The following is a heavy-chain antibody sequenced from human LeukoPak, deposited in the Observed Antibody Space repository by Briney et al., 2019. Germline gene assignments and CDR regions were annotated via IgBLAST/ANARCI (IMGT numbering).Heavy chain of an antibody. CDR1: GYTFTSYG. J-gene: IGHJ1*01. CDR2: INPSGGST. V-gene: IGHV1-46*01. D-gene: IGHD6-19*01. Sequence: ASVKVSCKASGYTFTSYGITWVRQAPGQGLEWMGIINPSGGSTSYAQKFQGRVTMTRDTSTSTVYMELSSLRSEDTAVYYCARNPSYSSGWTGYFQHWGQGTLVTVSS. CDR3: ARNPSYSSGWTGYFQH.